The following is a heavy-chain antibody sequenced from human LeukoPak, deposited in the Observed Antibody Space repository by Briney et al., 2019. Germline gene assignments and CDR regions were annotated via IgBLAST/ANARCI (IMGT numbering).Heavy chain of an antibody. J-gene: IGHJ3*02. V-gene: IGHV3-21*01. CDR2: ISSSSSYI. CDR3: ARVAGFDAFDI. CDR1: GFTFSSYS. Sequence: GGSLRLSCAASGFTFSSYSMNWVRQAPGKGLEWVSSISSSSSYIYYADSVKGRFTISRDNAKNSLYLQMNSLRAEDTAVYYCARVAGFDAFDIWGQGTMVTVSS.